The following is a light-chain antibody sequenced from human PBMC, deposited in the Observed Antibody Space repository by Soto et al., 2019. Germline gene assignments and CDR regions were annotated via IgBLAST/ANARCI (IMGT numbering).Light chain of an antibody. CDR2: DAS. J-gene: IGKJ1*01. Sequence: EIVLTQSPGTLSLSPGDRATLSCRASQGVGSSLAWYQQKPGQAPRLLIYDASTRATDIPARFSGSGSGTEFTLTISSLQSEDFAVYYCQQYGSSGTFGQGTKVDIK. CDR1: QGVGSS. V-gene: IGKV3-15*01. CDR3: QQYGSSGT.